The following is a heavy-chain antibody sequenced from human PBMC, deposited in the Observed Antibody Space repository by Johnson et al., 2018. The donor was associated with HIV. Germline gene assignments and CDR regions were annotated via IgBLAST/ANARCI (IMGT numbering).Heavy chain of an antibody. Sequence: QVQLVESGGGVVQPGGSLRLSCAASGFTFSTYGIHWVRQAPGKGLEWVAFIRNDGSNKYYAESVKGRVTISRDNSKHTLYLQMNSLRAEDTAVYYCAKVAIWGTYRYNLGDTYDIWGQGTMVTVSS. CDR2: IRNDGSNK. D-gene: IGHD3-16*02. J-gene: IGHJ3*02. CDR1: GFTFSTYG. CDR3: AKVAIWGTYRYNLGDTYDI. V-gene: IGHV3-30*02.